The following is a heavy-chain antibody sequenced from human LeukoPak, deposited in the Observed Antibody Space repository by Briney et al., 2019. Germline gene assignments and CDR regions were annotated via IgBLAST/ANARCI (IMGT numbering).Heavy chain of an antibody. J-gene: IGHJ6*03. CDR2: IKKEGREK. CDR1: GFTLSSYW. CDR3: ARVGDGYNFVGYYYYYYMDV. V-gene: IGHV3-7*01. Sequence: PGGSLRLSCAGSGFTLSSYWMSWVRQAPGKGREWGANIKKEGREKYYVDCVKGRFTISREKAKNSGYVQMNSLRAEDTAVYHCARVGDGYNFVGYYYYYYMDVWGKGTTVTVSS. D-gene: IGHD5-24*01.